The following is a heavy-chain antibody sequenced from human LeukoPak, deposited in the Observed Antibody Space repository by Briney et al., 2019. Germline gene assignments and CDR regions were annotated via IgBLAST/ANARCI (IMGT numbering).Heavy chain of an antibody. J-gene: IGHJ4*02. CDR1: GFTFSSYA. Sequence: GGSLRLSCEASGFTFSSYAMSWVRQAPGKGLAWVSVISSSADSTYYADSVKGRFTISRDNSKNTLYLQMNNLRAEDTAVYYCAKPLEKYTYGGDFDYWGQGILVTVSS. D-gene: IGHD4-23*01. CDR3: AKPLEKYTYGGDFDY. V-gene: IGHV3-23*01. CDR2: ISSSADST.